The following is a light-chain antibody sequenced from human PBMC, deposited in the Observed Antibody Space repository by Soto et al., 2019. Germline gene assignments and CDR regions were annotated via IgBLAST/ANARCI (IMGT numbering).Light chain of an antibody. V-gene: IGKV1-6*01. CDR2: AAS. Sequence: AIQMTQSPSSLSASVGDRVTMTCRASQGIRNDLAWYQQKPGKAPKLLIYAASSLQTGVPSRFSGSGSGTDFTLTISILQPEDFATYYCLQSYNYPRTFGQGTKVEI. J-gene: IGKJ1*01. CDR3: LQSYNYPRT. CDR1: QGIRND.